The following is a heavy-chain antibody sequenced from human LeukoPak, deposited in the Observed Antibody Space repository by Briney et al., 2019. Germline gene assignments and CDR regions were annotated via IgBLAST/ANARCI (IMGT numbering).Heavy chain of an antibody. Sequence: SETLSLTCAVSGGSISSYYWSWIRQSPGRGLECIGHIYYNGRTDYNPSLKSRVTISVDTSRNQFSLKLNSVTAADTAVYFCARWYCSRGTCYYLDYWGQGTLVTVSS. CDR3: ARWYCSRGTCYYLDY. CDR2: IYYNGRT. CDR1: GGSISSYY. D-gene: IGHD2-2*01. J-gene: IGHJ4*02. V-gene: IGHV4-59*01.